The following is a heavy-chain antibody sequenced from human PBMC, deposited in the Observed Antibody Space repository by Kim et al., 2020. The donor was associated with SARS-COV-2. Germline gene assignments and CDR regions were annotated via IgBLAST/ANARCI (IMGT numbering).Heavy chain of an antibody. CDR1: GFTFSSYA. V-gene: IGHV3-23*01. CDR3: ARGTLYYYDSSGYYGYFQH. CDR2: ISGSGGST. Sequence: GGSLRLSCAASGFTFSSYAMSWVRQAPGKGLEWVSAISGSGGSTYYADSVKGRFTISRDNSKNTLYLQMNSLRAEDTAVYYCARGTLYYYDSSGYYGYFQHWGQGTLVTVSS. J-gene: IGHJ1*01. D-gene: IGHD3-22*01.